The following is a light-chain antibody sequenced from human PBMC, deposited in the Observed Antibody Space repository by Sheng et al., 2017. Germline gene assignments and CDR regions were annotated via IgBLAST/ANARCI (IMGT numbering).Light chain of an antibody. Sequence: SYVVTQPPSVSVAPGKTARIPCGGDNIGSKSVHWYQQKPGQAPVVVVYDDSDRPSGIPERFSGSNSGNTATLIINKVEAGDEADYYCQLWHSGGDIRVFGGGTKLTVL. CDR1: NIGSKS. CDR3: QLWHSGGDIRV. J-gene: IGLJ3*02. CDR2: DDS. V-gene: IGLV3-21*03.